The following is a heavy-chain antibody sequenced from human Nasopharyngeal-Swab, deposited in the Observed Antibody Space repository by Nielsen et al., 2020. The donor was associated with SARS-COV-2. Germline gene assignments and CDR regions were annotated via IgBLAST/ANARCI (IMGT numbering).Heavy chain of an antibody. Sequence: GESLKISCAASGFTFNNYNFNRVRQAPGKGLEWVSSISSSSSYIYYADSVKGRFTISRDNAKNSLYLQMNSLRAEDTAVYYCARDGLDYDFWSAYFMDVWGRGTTVTVSS. CDR2: ISSSSSYI. CDR1: GFTFNNYN. CDR3: ARDGLDYDFWSAYFMDV. V-gene: IGHV3-21*01. D-gene: IGHD3-3*01. J-gene: IGHJ6*02.